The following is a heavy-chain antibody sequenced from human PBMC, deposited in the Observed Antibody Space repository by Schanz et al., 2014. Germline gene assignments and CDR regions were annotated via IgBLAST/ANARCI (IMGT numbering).Heavy chain of an antibody. V-gene: IGHV1-69*04. CDR3: ARGTMPGTFDI. J-gene: IGHJ3*02. CDR2: FIPILDVG. Sequence: QVQLVQSGAEVKKPGSSVKVSCKASGGTFSSFGINWVRQARGQGLEWVGRFIPILDVGNYAQQFQGRVTFTADKSTSTAYMELSSLRYEDTALYYCARGTMPGTFDIWGQGTMVNVSS. CDR1: GGTFSSFG. D-gene: IGHD2-2*01.